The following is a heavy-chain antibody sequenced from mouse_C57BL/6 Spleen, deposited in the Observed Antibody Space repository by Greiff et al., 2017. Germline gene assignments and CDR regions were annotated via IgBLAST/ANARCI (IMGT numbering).Heavy chain of an antibody. CDR3: AIIYYGNYVFAY. D-gene: IGHD2-1*01. CDR1: GYTFTSYW. Sequence: QVQLQQPGAELVKPGASVKLSCKASGYTFTSYWMQWVKQRPGQGLEWIGEIDPSDSYTNYNQKFKGKATLTVDTSSSTAYMQLSSLTSEDSAVYYCAIIYYGNYVFAYWGQGTLVTVSA. V-gene: IGHV1-50*01. J-gene: IGHJ3*01. CDR2: IDPSDSYT.